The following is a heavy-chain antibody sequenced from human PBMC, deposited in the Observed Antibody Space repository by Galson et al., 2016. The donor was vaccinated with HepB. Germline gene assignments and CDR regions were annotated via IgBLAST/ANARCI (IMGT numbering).Heavy chain of an antibody. V-gene: IGHV3-11*06. CDR3: ARVTGYSYRLDY. D-gene: IGHD5-18*01. J-gene: IGHJ4*02. CDR2: ISSSSSYT. CDR1: GFTFSDYY. Sequence: SLRLSCAASGFTFSDYYMSWIRQAPGKGLEWVSYISSSSSYTNYAESVKGRFTISRDNAKSSLYLQMNSLRAEDTAIYYCARVTGYSYRLDYWGQGTLVTVSS.